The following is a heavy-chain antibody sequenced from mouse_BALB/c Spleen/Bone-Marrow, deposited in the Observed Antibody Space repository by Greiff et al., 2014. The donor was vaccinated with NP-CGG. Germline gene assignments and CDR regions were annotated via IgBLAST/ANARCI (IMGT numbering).Heavy chain of an antibody. V-gene: IGHV1-4*01. CDR1: GYTFFWDT. D-gene: IGHD1-1*01. CDR3: TIRYYAMDY. CDR2: IIPSSGYT. J-gene: IGHJ4*01. Sequence: QVQLKGSWGELARPWASGEMFFPGSGYTFFWDTMHWGKKRPGQGLGWIGYIIPSSGYTNYNQKFKDKATLTADKSSSTAYMQLSSLTSEDSAVYYCTIRYYAMDYWGQGTSVTVSS.